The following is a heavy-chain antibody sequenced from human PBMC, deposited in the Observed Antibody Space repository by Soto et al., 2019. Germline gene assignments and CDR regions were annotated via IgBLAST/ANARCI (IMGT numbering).Heavy chain of an antibody. J-gene: IGHJ4*02. Sequence: SETLSLTCAVYGGSFSGYYWSWIRQPPGKGLEWIGEINHSGSTNYNPSLKSRVTISVDTSKNQFSLKLSYVTAADTAVYYCARANNYGGDFDYWGQGTLVTVSS. CDR3: ARANNYGGDFDY. V-gene: IGHV4-34*01. D-gene: IGHD2-21*01. CDR2: INHSGST. CDR1: GGSFSGYY.